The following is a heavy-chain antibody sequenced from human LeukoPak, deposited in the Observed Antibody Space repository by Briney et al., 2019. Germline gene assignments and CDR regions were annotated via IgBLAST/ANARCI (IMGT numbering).Heavy chain of an antibody. J-gene: IGHJ4*02. CDR3: AKYSAASAWGYYDSSGFFYFDY. Sequence: GGSLRLSCAASGFTFSSFAMSWVRQAPGKGLEWVSSISGSGGTPYYADSVKGRFTISRDNSKNTLYLQMNSLRAEDTAVYYCAKYSAASAWGYYDSSGFFYFDYWGQGTLVTVSS. V-gene: IGHV3-23*01. CDR1: GFTFSSFA. CDR2: ISGSGGTP. D-gene: IGHD3-22*01.